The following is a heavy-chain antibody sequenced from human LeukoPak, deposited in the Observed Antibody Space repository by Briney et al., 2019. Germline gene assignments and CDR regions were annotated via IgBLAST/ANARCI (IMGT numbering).Heavy chain of an antibody. CDR2: ISSSSTHI. V-gene: IGHV3-21*01. Sequence: PGGSLRLSCAASGFTFSSYTMNWVRQAPGKGLEWVSSISSSSTHIYYADSVKGRFTISRDNAKNSLYLQMNSLRAEDTAVYYCAREESSSSGYYFDHWGQGSLVTVSS. J-gene: IGHJ4*02. D-gene: IGHD6-6*01. CDR3: AREESSSSGYYFDH. CDR1: GFTFSSYT.